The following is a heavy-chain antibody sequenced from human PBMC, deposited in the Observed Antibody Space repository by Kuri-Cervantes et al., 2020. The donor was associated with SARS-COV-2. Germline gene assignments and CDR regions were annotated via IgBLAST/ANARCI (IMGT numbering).Heavy chain of an antibody. Sequence: LSLTCAASGFTFSSYAMSWVRQAPGKGLEWVSAISGSGGSTYYADSVKGRFTISRDNSKNTLYLQMNSLRAEDTAVYYCARDGVHYYDSSGYYYGPFDYWGQGTRVTVSS. V-gene: IGHV3-23*01. CDR1: GFTFSSYA. CDR3: ARDGVHYYDSSGYYYGPFDY. CDR2: ISGSGGST. D-gene: IGHD3-22*01. J-gene: IGHJ4*02.